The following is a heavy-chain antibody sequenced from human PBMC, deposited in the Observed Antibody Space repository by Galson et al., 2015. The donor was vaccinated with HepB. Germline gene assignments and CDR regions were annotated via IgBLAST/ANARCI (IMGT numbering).Heavy chain of an antibody. CDR2: IRSKSDGGET. J-gene: IGHJ4*02. Sequence: SLRLSCAASGFNVDNAWMSWVRQAPGKGLEWVGRIRSKSDGGETKYAAPVKGRFTISREDLTNTLSLQMMSLKIEDTAVYYCTTVATISGVMRDYWGQGTLVTVSS. CDR3: TTVATISGVMRDY. V-gene: IGHV3-15*01. CDR1: GFNVDNAW. D-gene: IGHD3-3*01.